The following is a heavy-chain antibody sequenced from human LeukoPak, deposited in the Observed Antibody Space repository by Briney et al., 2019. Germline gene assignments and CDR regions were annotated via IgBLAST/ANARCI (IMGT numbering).Heavy chain of an antibody. CDR3: ARGPATYCSSTSCYNGGFDP. CDR2: IYTSGST. CDR1: GGSISSGSYY. Sequence: SQTLSLTCTVSGGSISSGSYYWSWIRQPAGKGLEWIGRIYTSGSTNYNPSLKSRVTISVDTSKNQFSLKLSSVTAADTAVYYCARGPATYCSSTSCYNGGFDPWGQGTLVTVSS. D-gene: IGHD2-2*01. V-gene: IGHV4-61*02. J-gene: IGHJ5*02.